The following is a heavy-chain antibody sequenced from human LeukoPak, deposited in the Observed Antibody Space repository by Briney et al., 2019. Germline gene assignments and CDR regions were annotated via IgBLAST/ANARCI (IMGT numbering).Heavy chain of an antibody. CDR2: IWSQESNE. CDR1: GFTFSTYP. Sequence: PGGSLRLSCAASGFTFSTYPMHWVRQAPGKGLEWVAVIWSQESNEYYAGSVKGRFTTSRDNSKSMLYLQMNSPRAEDTAIYFCARGINPLAYWYFDLWGRGTLVTVSP. D-gene: IGHD1-1*01. CDR3: ARGINPLAYWYFDL. J-gene: IGHJ2*01. V-gene: IGHV3-33*01.